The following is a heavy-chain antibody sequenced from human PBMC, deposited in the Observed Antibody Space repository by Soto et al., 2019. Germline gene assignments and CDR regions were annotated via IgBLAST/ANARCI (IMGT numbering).Heavy chain of an antibody. Sequence: PSETLSLTCTVSGGSISSYYWSWIRQPPGKGLEWIGYIYYSGSTNYNPSLKSRVTITVDTSKNQFSLKLSSVTAADTAVYYCARVLEVATINYYYYGMDVWGQGTTVTVSS. D-gene: IGHD5-12*01. V-gene: IGHV4-59*01. J-gene: IGHJ6*02. CDR1: GGSISSYY. CDR3: ARVLEVATINYYYYGMDV. CDR2: IYYSGST.